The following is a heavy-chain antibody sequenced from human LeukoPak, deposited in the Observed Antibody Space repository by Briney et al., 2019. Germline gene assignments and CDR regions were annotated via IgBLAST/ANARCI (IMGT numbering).Heavy chain of an antibody. CDR1: GFTFTSYS. D-gene: IGHD4-17*01. J-gene: IGHJ4*02. Sequence: GGSLRLSCAASGFTFTSYSMNWVRQAPGKGLEWVSYISSSGRPIYYADSVKGRFTISRDNAKNSLCLQMNSLRAEDTAVYYCAREREHDYGTDYWGQGTLVTVSS. CDR3: AREREHDYGTDY. CDR2: ISSSGRPI. V-gene: IGHV3-48*01.